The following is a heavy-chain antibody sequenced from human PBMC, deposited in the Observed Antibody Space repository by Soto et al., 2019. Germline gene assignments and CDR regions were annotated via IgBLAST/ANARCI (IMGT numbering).Heavy chain of an antibody. CDR1: GGSISSGGYY. Sequence: SETLSLTCTVSGGSISSGGYYWSWIRQHPGKGLEWIGYIYYSGSTYYNPSLKSRVTISVDTSKNQFSLKLSSVTAADTAVYYCAREEKPYYDSSGYYFRWGQGTLVTVS. V-gene: IGHV4-31*03. CDR2: IYYSGST. D-gene: IGHD3-22*01. J-gene: IGHJ4*02. CDR3: AREEKPYYDSSGYYFR.